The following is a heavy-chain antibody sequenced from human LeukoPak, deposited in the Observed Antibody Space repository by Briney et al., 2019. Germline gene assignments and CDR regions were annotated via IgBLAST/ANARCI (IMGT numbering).Heavy chain of an antibody. CDR1: GFTFSHYG. D-gene: IGHD3-10*01. CDR2: IKQDGSEK. V-gene: IGHV3-7*01. J-gene: IGHJ4*02. CDR3: ARVPWSSVTILDY. Sequence: GGSLRLSCAASGFTFSHYGMTWVRQAPGKGLEWVANIKQDGSEKYYVDSVKGRFTISRDNAKNSLYLQMNSLRAEDTAVYYCARVPWSSVTILDYWGQGTLVTVSS.